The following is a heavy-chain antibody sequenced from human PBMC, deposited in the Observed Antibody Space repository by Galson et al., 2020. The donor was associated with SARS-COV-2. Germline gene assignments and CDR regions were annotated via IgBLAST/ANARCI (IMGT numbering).Heavy chain of an antibody. J-gene: IGHJ4*02. Sequence: SETLSLTCTVSGGSISSSSYYWGWIRQPPGKGLEWIGSIYYSGSTYYNPSLKSRVTISVDTSKNQFSLKLSSVTAADTAVYYCARHLRDYGDYGVGEVDYWGQGTLVTVSS. D-gene: IGHD4-17*01. CDR1: GGSISSSSYY. V-gene: IGHV4-39*01. CDR3: ARHLRDYGDYGVGEVDY. CDR2: IYYSGST.